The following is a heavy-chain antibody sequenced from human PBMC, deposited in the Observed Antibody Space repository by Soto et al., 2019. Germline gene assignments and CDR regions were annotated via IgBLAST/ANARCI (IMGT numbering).Heavy chain of an antibody. Sequence: SGGSLRLSCAASGFTFSSYGMHWVRQAPGKGLEWVEFIGYDGSNKYYADSVKGRLNISRDNSKHTLYLQMNSLRAEDTAVYYCARDGVVVAAAHYYYGMDXWGQGTTVTVS. CDR3: ARDGVVVAAAHYYYGMDX. D-gene: IGHD2-15*01. V-gene: IGHV3-30*02. CDR2: IGYDGSNK. J-gene: IGHJ6*02. CDR1: GFTFSSYG.